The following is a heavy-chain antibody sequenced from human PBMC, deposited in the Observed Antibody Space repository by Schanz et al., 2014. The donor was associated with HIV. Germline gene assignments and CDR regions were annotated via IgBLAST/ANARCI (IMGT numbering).Heavy chain of an antibody. Sequence: QVQLVQSGAEVKKPGASVKISCKASGYTFTNYAISWVRQAPGQGLEWMGWINTYNSNTNYAQNLQDRVTMTTDTSTSTAYMDLRSLRSDDTAVYYCARDSPLHNGLDVWGQGTTVTVSS. V-gene: IGHV1-18*01. CDR1: GYTFTNYA. CDR3: ARDSPLHNGLDV. J-gene: IGHJ6*02. CDR2: INTYNSNT.